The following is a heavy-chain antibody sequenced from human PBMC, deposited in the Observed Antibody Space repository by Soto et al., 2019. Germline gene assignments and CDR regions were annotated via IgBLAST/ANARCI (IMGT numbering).Heavy chain of an antibody. V-gene: IGHV1-18*01. Sequence: GASVKVSCKASGYTFTRYGISCVRQAPGQGLEWMGWISGYNGDTNYAQKFQGRVTMTVDTSTTTAFMELTSLTSDDRAVYYCAKNGQPPYYYYGMDVWGQGTTVTVSS. D-gene: IGHD2-8*01. CDR1: GYTFTRYG. J-gene: IGHJ6*02. CDR3: AKNGQPPYYYYGMDV. CDR2: ISGYNGDT.